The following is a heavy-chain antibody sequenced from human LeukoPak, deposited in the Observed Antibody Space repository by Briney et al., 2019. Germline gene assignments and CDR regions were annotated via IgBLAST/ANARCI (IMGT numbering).Heavy chain of an antibody. D-gene: IGHD3-3*01. CDR1: GYTFTSYA. Sequence: ASVKVSCKASGYTFTSYAMHWVRQAPGQRLEWMGWINAGNGNTKYSQKFQGRVTITRDTSASTAYMELSSLRSEDTAVYYCARDPPITIFEVVHPTFDYWGQGTLVTVSS. CDR3: ARDPPITIFEVVHPTFDY. CDR2: INAGNGNT. V-gene: IGHV1-3*01. J-gene: IGHJ4*02.